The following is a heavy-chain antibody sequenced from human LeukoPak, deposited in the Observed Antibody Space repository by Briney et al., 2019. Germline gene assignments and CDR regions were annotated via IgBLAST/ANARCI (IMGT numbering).Heavy chain of an antibody. CDR3: ARISHCSGGSCYYFDY. D-gene: IGHD2-15*01. Sequence: ASVKVSCKASGYTFTSYGISWVRQAPGQGLEWMGWISAYNGNTNYAQKLQGRGTMTTDTSTSTAYMELRSLGSDDTAVYYCARISHCSGGSCYYFDYWGQGTLVTVSS. V-gene: IGHV1-18*01. CDR1: GYTFTSYG. J-gene: IGHJ4*02. CDR2: ISAYNGNT.